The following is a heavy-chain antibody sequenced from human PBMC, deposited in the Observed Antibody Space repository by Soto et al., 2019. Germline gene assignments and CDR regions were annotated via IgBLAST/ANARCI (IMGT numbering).Heavy chain of an antibody. CDR1: GYTFTSYG. CDR2: ISAYNGNT. CDR3: ARDIRDSSGYYQTYYYGMDV. Sequence: ASVKVSCKASGYTFTSYGISWVRQAPGQGLEWMGWISAYNGNTNYAQKLQGRVTMTTDTSTSTAYMELRSLRSDDTAVYYCARDIRDSSGYYQTYYYGMDVWGQGTTVTVSS. D-gene: IGHD3-22*01. V-gene: IGHV1-18*04. J-gene: IGHJ6*02.